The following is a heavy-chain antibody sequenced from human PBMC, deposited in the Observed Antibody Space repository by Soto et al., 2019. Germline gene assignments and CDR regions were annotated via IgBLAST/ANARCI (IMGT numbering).Heavy chain of an antibody. CDR2: IYYSGST. J-gene: IGHJ5*02. V-gene: IGHV4-59*01. CDR1: GGSISSYY. CDR3: AREGDTFGWFDP. Sequence: PSETLSLTCTVSGGSISSYYWSWIRQPPGKGLEWIGYIYYSGSTNYNPSLKSRVTISVDTSKNQFSLKLSSVTAADTAVYYCAREGDTFGWFDPWGQGTLVTVSS. D-gene: IGHD3-16*01.